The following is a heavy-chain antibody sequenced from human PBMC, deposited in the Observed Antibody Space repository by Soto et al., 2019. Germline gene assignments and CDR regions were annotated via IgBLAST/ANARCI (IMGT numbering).Heavy chain of an antibody. CDR2: IYWDDEK. CDR1: GFSLSTSGVG. CDR3: ALIYYYGSGSYSSFDY. Sequence: QITLKESGPTLVKPTQTLTLTCTFSGFSLSTSGVGVGWIRQPPGKALEWLALIYWDDEKRYSPSLTSRLTSTKDTSKTQVVLTMTNMDPVDTATYYCALIYYYGSGSYSSFDYWGQGTLVTVSS. D-gene: IGHD3-10*01. J-gene: IGHJ4*02. V-gene: IGHV2-5*02.